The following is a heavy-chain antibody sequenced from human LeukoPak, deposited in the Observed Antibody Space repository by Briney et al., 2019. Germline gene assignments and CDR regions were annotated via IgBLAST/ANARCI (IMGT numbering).Heavy chain of an antibody. D-gene: IGHD6-13*01. CDR2: INPNSGGT. CDR1: GYTFTGYY. J-gene: IGHJ4*02. Sequence: GASVKVSCKASGYTFTGYYMHWVRQAPGQRLEWMGWINPNSGGTNYAQKFQGRVTMTRDTSISTAYMELSRLRSDDTAVYYCARVIAAARAPIDYWGQGTLVTVSS. CDR3: ARVIAAARAPIDY. V-gene: IGHV1-2*02.